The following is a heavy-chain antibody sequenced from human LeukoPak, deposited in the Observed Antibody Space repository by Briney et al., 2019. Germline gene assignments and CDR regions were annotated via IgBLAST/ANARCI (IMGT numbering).Heavy chain of an antibody. J-gene: IGHJ5*01. CDR2: IKQDGSEK. V-gene: IGHV3-7*01. CDR1: GFTFSSYW. Sequence: GGSLRLSCAASGFTFSSYWMSWVRQAPGKGLEWVANIKQDGSEKYYVDSVKGRFTISRDNAKNSLYLQMNSLRAEDTAVYYCAKEGAYPIITYDSWGQGALVTVSS. CDR3: AKEGAYPIITYDS. D-gene: IGHD3-10*01.